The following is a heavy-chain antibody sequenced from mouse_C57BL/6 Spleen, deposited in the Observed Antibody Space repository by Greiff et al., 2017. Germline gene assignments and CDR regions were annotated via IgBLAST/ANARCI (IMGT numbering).Heavy chain of an antibody. CDR1: GYTFTDYY. V-gene: IGHV1-26*01. J-gene: IGHJ2*01. CDR3: ARIYGSTRVYFDY. Sequence: VQLQQSGPELVKPGASVKMSCKASGYTFTDYYINWVKQSHGKSLEWIGDINPNNGGTSYNQKFKGKATLTVDKSSSNAYMELRILTSEDSAVYYCARIYGSTRVYFDYWGQGTTLTFSS. CDR2: INPNNGGT. D-gene: IGHD1-1*01.